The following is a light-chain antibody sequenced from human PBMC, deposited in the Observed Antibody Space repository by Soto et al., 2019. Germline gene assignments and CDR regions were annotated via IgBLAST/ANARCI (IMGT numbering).Light chain of an antibody. J-gene: IGKJ4*01. CDR1: QGIGSW. CDR2: AAS. CDR3: QQANSFPPT. Sequence: DIQMTQSPSSLSASVGDRVTITCRASQGIGSWLAWYQQKPGKAPKLLIYAASTLQSGFPSRFSGSGSGTDFALTIGSLQPEDFATYYCQQANSFPPTFGGGTKVDIK. V-gene: IGKV1-12*01.